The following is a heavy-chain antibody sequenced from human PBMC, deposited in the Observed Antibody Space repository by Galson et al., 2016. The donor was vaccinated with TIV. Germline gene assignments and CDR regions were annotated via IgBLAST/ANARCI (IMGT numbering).Heavy chain of an antibody. D-gene: IGHD1-7*01. Sequence: CAISGDRVSGNTAAWNWVRQSPSRGLEWLGWTYYTSKWNTDYAVSVKGRIFIRPDTSMNQVSLQLSSVIPDDTAGYYCSRGNWNYGMGGAMDVWGRGTTVTVSS. CDR3: SRGNWNYGMGGAMDV. V-gene: IGHV6-1*01. CDR1: GDRVSGNTAA. CDR2: TYYTSKWNT. J-gene: IGHJ6*02.